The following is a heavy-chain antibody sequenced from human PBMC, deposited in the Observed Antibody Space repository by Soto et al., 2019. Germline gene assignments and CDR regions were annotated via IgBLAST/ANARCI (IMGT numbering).Heavy chain of an antibody. CDR1: GYSFTSYW. Sequence: GESLKISCKGSGYSFTSYWIGWVRQMPGKGLEWMGIIYPGDSDTRYSPSFQGQVTISADKSISTAYLQWSSLKASDTAMYYCARGGDGYNYGDYYYGMDVWGQGTTVTVSS. CDR3: ARGGDGYNYGDYYYGMDV. CDR2: IYPGDSDT. D-gene: IGHD5-12*01. V-gene: IGHV5-51*01. J-gene: IGHJ6*02.